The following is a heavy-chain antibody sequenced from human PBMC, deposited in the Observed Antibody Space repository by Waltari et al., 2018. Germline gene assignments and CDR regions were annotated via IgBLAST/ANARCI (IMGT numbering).Heavy chain of an antibody. J-gene: IGHJ3*02. CDR3: ARDPPQLADAFDI. D-gene: IGHD3-10*01. CDR2: IYNSGST. Sequence: QVQLQESGPGLVKPSETLSLTCSVSGGSISSGSYYWTWIRQPAGKGLAWIGRIYNSGSTNYNPSLRSRLTIAVDTSNNQFSLKLSSVTAADTAVYYCARDPPQLADAFDIWGQGTMVTVSS. V-gene: IGHV4-61*02. CDR1: GGSISSGSYY.